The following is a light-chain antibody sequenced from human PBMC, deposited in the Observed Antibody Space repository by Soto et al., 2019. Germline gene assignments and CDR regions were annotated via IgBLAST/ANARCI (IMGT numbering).Light chain of an antibody. Sequence: DIQMSQSPSSLSASVGDRVTITCQASQDISNYLNWYQHKPGKAPKLLIFRASNLETGVPSRFSGGGSATHIILTISSLQPEDIATYYCQQYANLPSYTFGPGTKLEIK. J-gene: IGKJ2*01. V-gene: IGKV1-33*01. CDR2: RAS. CDR1: QDISNY. CDR3: QQYANLPSYT.